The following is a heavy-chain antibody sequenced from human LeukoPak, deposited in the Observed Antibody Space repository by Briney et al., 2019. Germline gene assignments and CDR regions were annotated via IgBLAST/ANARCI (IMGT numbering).Heavy chain of an antibody. V-gene: IGHV4-4*07. CDR2: IYTSGST. Sequence: SETLSLTCTVSGGSISSYYWSWIRQPAGKGLEWIGRIYTSGSTNYNPSLKSRVTMSVDTSKNQFSLKLSSVTAADTAVYYCARHPTYYYDSSGYSDYWGQGTLVTVSS. CDR1: GGSISSYY. CDR3: ARHPTYYYDSSGYSDY. J-gene: IGHJ4*02. D-gene: IGHD3-22*01.